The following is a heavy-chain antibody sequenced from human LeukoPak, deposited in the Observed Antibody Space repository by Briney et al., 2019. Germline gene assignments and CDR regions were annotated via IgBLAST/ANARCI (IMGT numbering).Heavy chain of an antibody. Sequence: GSLRLSCAASGFTFSSYGMHWVRQAPGKGLEWVAFIRYDGSNKYYADSVKGRFTISRDNSKNTLYLQMNSLRAEDTAVYYCARVRNYYGSGGIDYWGQGTLVTVSS. CDR1: GFTFSSYG. CDR3: ARVRNYYGSGGIDY. D-gene: IGHD3-10*01. V-gene: IGHV3-30*02. J-gene: IGHJ4*02. CDR2: IRYDGSNK.